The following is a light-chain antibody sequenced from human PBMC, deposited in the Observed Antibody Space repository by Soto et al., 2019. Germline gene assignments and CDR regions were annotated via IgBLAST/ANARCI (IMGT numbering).Light chain of an antibody. CDR1: QSGSSSY. J-gene: IGKJ1*01. Sequence: IVLTQYPGTLAFSPGERSTLSCRASQSGSSSYLAWYQQKPGQAPRLLIYGASSRATGIPDRFSGSGSGTDFTLTISRLEPEDFAVYYCQQYGSSPQTFGQGTKV. V-gene: IGKV3-20*01. CDR2: GAS. CDR3: QQYGSSPQT.